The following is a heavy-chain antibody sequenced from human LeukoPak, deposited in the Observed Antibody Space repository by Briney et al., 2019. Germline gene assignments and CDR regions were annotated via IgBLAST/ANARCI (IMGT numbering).Heavy chain of an antibody. D-gene: IGHD5-12*01. CDR1: GGSISPYY. CDR2: IYSSGSA. CDR3: ARMGGYSGYATH. V-gene: IGHV4-59*08. Sequence: PSETLSLTCTVSGGSISPYYWSWIRQPPGKGLEWIGYIYSSGSANYNPSLKSRVTISVDTSKNQFSLKLSSVTAADTAVYYCARMGGYSGYATHWGQGTPVTVSS. J-gene: IGHJ4*02.